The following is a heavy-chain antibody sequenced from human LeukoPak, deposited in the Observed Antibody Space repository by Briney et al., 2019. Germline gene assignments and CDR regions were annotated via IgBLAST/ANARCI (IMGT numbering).Heavy chain of an antibody. Sequence: ASVKVSCKPSGYTFTSYGISWVRQAPGQGLEWRGWISAYNGDTNYAQKLQGRVTMTTDTSTSTAYMELRSLRSDDTAVYYCARALNYYGSGSYQYYYYGMDVWGQGTTVTVSS. J-gene: IGHJ6*02. CDR1: GYTFTSYG. CDR2: ISAYNGDT. V-gene: IGHV1-18*01. D-gene: IGHD3-10*01. CDR3: ARALNYYGSGSYQYYYYGMDV.